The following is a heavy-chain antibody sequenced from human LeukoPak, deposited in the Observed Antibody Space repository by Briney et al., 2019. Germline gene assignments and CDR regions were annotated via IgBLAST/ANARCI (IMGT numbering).Heavy chain of an antibody. D-gene: IGHD3-10*01. CDR3: ARVTLWFGELSTDGWFDP. Sequence: ETLSLTCAVYGGSFSGYYWSWIRQPPGKGLEWIGYIYYSGSTNYNPSLKSRVTISVDTSKNQFSLKLSSVTAADTAVYYCARVTLWFGELSTDGWFDPWGQGTLVTVSS. V-gene: IGHV4-59*01. CDR1: GGSFSGYY. J-gene: IGHJ5*02. CDR2: IYYSGST.